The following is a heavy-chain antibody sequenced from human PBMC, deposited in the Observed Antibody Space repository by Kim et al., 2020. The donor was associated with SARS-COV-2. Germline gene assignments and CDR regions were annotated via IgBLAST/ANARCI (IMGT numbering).Heavy chain of an antibody. Sequence: SETLSLTCAVYGGSFSGYYWSWIRQPPGKGLEWIGEINHSGSTNYNPSLKSRVTISVDTSKNQFSLKLSSVTAADTAVYYCARGPVLRSFDWLLLPHRQGGMDVWGQGTTVTVSS. D-gene: IGHD3-9*01. V-gene: IGHV4-34*01. J-gene: IGHJ6*02. CDR1: GGSFSGYY. CDR2: INHSGST. CDR3: ARGPVLRSFDWLLLPHRQGGMDV.